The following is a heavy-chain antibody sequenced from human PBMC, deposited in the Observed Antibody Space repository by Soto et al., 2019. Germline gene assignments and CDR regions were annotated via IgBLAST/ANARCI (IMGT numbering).Heavy chain of an antibody. Sequence: ASVKVSCKASGYTFTSYDINWVRQATGQGLEWMGWMNPNSGNTGYAQKFQGRVTMTRNTSISTAYMELSSLRSEDTAVYYCASSVVVDATPFWRYGMDVWGQGTTVTVSS. J-gene: IGHJ6*02. D-gene: IGHD2-15*01. CDR1: GYTFTSYD. CDR3: ASSVVVDATPFWRYGMDV. CDR2: MNPNSGNT. V-gene: IGHV1-8*01.